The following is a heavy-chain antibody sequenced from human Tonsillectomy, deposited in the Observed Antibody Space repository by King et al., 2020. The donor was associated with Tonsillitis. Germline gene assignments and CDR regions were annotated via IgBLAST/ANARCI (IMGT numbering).Heavy chain of an antibody. Sequence: QLVQSGAEVRKPGSSVKVSCRASGGTFSTYNINWVRQAPGQGLEWMGGIIPVYATANYAQTFQGKVTITADDSTRTAYLELSGLRSEDTAVYYCARGGGGFGEFFDYWGQGTLVTVSS. D-gene: IGHD3-10*01. CDR1: GGTFSTYN. V-gene: IGHV1-69*01. J-gene: IGHJ4*02. CDR2: IIPVYATA. CDR3: ARGGGGFGEFFDY.